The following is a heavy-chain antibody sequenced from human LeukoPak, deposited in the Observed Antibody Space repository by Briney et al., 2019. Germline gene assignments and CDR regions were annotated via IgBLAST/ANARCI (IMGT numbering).Heavy chain of an antibody. CDR2: ISSSGII. CDR3: GRDVVAVIRGALHNWLGP. J-gene: IGHJ5*02. D-gene: IGHD5-12*01. CDR1: GFTFNTHS. V-gene: IGHV3-48*04. Sequence: GGSLRLSCEASGFTFNTHSMTWVRQTPGKGREWVSYISSSGIIYYADAVKGGFTVSRDNAKKSQHLRMNNRRPQDTAVYYCGRDVVAVIRGALHNWLGPWGQGTQATVSA.